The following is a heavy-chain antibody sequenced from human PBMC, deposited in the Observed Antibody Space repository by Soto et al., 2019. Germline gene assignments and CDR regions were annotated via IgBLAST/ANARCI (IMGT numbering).Heavy chain of an antibody. Sequence: PSETLSLTCTVSGGSISSGGYYWSWIRQHPGKGLEWIGHIYYNEITFFNPSLTSRLTISLDTSKSQFSLKLSSVTAADTAVYYCARVAHFDFWTGPDYWGRGTLVTVSS. CDR2: IYYNEIT. CDR3: ARVAHFDFWTGPDY. CDR1: GGSISSGGYY. V-gene: IGHV4-30-4*08. J-gene: IGHJ4*02. D-gene: IGHD3-3*01.